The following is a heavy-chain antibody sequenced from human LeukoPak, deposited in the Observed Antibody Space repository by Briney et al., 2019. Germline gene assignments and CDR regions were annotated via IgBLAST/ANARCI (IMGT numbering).Heavy chain of an antibody. Sequence: PRGSLRLSCGPSGFTFSTYGMSWVPQAPGKGLEWVANIQDAGSEMYYVDYVKGRFTISRDNAKNSLYLQMESLRAEDTAVYYCAANSGWRFDYWGQGTLVTVSS. D-gene: IGHD1-1*01. J-gene: IGHJ4*02. CDR2: IQDAGSEM. V-gene: IGHV3-7*02. CDR3: AANSGWRFDY. CDR1: GFTFSTYG.